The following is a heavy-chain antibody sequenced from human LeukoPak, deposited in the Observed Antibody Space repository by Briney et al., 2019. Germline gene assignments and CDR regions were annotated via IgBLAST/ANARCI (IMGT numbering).Heavy chain of an antibody. V-gene: IGHV3-74*01. CDR3: ARVGASVGAFDY. Sequence: KSGGSLRLSCAASGFTFRISSINWVRQAPGKGLEWVSRINSDGSTTSYADSVKGRFTISRDNAKNTLYLQMNSLRAEDTAVYYCARVGASVGAFDYWGQGTLVTVSS. J-gene: IGHJ4*02. D-gene: IGHD1-26*01. CDR1: GFTFRISS. CDR2: INSDGSTT.